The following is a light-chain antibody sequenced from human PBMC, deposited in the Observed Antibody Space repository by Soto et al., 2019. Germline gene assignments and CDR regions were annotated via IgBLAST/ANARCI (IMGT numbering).Light chain of an antibody. V-gene: IGLV2-14*01. CDR2: EVS. J-gene: IGLJ1*01. CDR1: SSDVGGYNY. CDR3: SSYTSTTGNV. Sequence: QSALTQPASVSGSPGQSITISCIGTSSDVGGYNYVSWYQQHPGKAPKLMIYEVSNRPSGVSNRFSGSKSGNTASLTISGLQAEDEADYYCSSYTSTTGNVFGTGTKVTVL.